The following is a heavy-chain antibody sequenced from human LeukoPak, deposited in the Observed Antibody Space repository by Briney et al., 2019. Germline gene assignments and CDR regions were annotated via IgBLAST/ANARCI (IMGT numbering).Heavy chain of an antibody. CDR2: INHSGST. V-gene: IGHV4-34*01. Sequence: PSETLSLTCAVYGGSFSGYYWSWIRQPPGKGLEWIGEINHSGSTNYNPSLKSRVTISVDTSKNQFSLKLSSVTAADTAVYYCARERIYPRRAHFDYWGQGTQVTVSS. J-gene: IGHJ4*02. CDR1: GGSFSGYY. CDR3: ARERIYPRRAHFDY. D-gene: IGHD2-15*01.